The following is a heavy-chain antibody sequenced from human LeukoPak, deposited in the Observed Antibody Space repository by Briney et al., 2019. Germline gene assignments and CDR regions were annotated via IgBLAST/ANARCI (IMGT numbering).Heavy chain of an antibody. CDR2: IYYSGST. V-gene: IGHV4-59*01. CDR3: ARVGGSGWYGVEYYFDY. CDR1: GGSFSGYY. Sequence: SETLSLTCAVYGGSFSGYYWSWIRQPPGKGLEWIGYIYYSGSTNYNPSLKSRVTISVDTSKNQFSLKLSSVTAADTAVYYCARVGGSGWYGVEYYFDYWGQGTLVTVSS. D-gene: IGHD6-19*01. J-gene: IGHJ4*02.